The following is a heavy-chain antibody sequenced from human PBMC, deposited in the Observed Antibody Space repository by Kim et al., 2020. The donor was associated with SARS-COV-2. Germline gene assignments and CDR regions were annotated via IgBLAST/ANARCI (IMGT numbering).Heavy chain of an antibody. V-gene: IGHV4-30-2*05. Sequence: TYYHPSLKSRVTISVDTSKNQFSLKLSSVTAADTAVYYCARDRRPYGMDVWGQGTTVTVSS. CDR3: ARDRRPYGMDV. CDR2: T. J-gene: IGHJ6*02.